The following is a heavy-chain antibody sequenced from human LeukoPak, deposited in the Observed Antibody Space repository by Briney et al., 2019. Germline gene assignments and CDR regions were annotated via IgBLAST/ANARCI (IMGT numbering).Heavy chain of an antibody. CDR2: IYYSGST. CDR3: ARDRIVGATWYYYYMDV. CDR1: GGSISSYY. Sequence: PSETLSLTRTVSGGSISSYYWSWIRQPPGKGLEWIGYIYYSGSTNYNPSLKSRVTISVDTSKNQFSLKLSSVTAADTAVYYCARDRIVGATWYYYYMDVWGKGTTVTVSS. V-gene: IGHV4-59*01. D-gene: IGHD1-26*01. J-gene: IGHJ6*03.